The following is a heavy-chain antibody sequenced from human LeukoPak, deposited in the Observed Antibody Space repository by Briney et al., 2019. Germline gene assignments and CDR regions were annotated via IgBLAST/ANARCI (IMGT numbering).Heavy chain of an antibody. CDR1: GGSISSSSFY. CDR2: SYYSGST. J-gene: IGHJ4*02. CDR3: ARALTVGESYRG. V-gene: IGHV4-61*01. Sequence: SETLSLTCTVSGGSISSSSFYWSWIRQPPGKGLEWIGYSYYSGSTNYNPSLKSRVTISVDTSKNQFSLKLSSVTAADTAVYYCARALTVGESYRGWGQGTLVTVSS. D-gene: IGHD3-10*01.